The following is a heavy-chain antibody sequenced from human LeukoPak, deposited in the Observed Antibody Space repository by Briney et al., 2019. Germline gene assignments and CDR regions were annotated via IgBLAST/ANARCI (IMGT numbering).Heavy chain of an antibody. CDR3: TKLARAPRDFDY. CDR1: GFTLSSYT. CDR2: ISSSSTYL. J-gene: IGHJ4*01. D-gene: IGHD2-8*01. V-gene: IGHV3-21*04. Sequence: GGSLRLSCAASGFTLSSYTMNWVRQAPGKGLEWVSSISSSSTYLDYADSLKGRFTISRDNAKNSLYLQMNSLKIEDTAVYYCTKLARAPRDFDYWGQGTLVTVSS.